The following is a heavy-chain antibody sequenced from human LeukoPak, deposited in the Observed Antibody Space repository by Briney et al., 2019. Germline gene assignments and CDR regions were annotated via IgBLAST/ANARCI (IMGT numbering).Heavy chain of an antibody. J-gene: IGHJ4*02. D-gene: IGHD4-17*01. V-gene: IGHV1-2*06. CDR2: INPNSGSA. CDR3: ARAGLNGDYVSDS. Sequence: GTSVKVSRKASGYTFTAYYVQWVRQAPGQGLEWMGRINPNSGSANYAQKFQDRVTVTRDTSISTVYMELKWLISDDTAVYYCARAGLNGDYVSDSWGQGTLVTVSS. CDR1: GYTFTAYY.